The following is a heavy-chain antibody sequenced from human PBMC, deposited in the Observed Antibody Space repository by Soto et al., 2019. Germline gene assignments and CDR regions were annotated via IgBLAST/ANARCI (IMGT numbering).Heavy chain of an antibody. Sequence: GGSLRLSCAASGFTFSSYAMSWVRQAPGKGLEWVSAISGSGGSTYYADSVKGRFTISRDNSKNTLYLQMNSLRAEDTAVYYCATLIMVREVIITPYYYYMDVWGKGTTVTVSS. D-gene: IGHD3-10*01. CDR1: GFTFSSYA. V-gene: IGHV3-23*01. J-gene: IGHJ6*03. CDR2: ISGSGGST. CDR3: ATLIMVREVIITPYYYYMDV.